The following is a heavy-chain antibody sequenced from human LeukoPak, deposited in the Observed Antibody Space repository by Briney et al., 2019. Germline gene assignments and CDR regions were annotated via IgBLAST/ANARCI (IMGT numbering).Heavy chain of an antibody. V-gene: IGHV4-34*01. CDR2: INHSGST. D-gene: IGHD3-22*01. J-gene: IGHJ6*03. CDR3: TRGSIAYYYMDV. CDR1: GGSFSGYY. Sequence: SETLSLTCAVYGGSFSGYYWSWIRQPPGKGLEWIGEINHSGSTNYNPSLKSRVTISVDTSKNQFSLKLSSVTAADTAVYYCTRGSIAYYYMDVWGKGTAVTISS.